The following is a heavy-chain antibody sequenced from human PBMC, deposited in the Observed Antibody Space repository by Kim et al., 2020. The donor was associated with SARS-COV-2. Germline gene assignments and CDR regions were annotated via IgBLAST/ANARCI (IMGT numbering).Heavy chain of an antibody. J-gene: IGHJ3*02. Sequence: GESLKISCKGSGYSFTSYWIGWVRQMPGKGLEWMGIIYPGDSDTRYSPSFQGQVTISADKSISTAYLQWSSLKASDTAMYYCARLPYSSSWLDAFDIWGQGTMVTVSS. CDR3: ARLPYSSSWLDAFDI. CDR1: GYSFTSYW. CDR2: IYPGDSDT. D-gene: IGHD6-13*01. V-gene: IGHV5-51*01.